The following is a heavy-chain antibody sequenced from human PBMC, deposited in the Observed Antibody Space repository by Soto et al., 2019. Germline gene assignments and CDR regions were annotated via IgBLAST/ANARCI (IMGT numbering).Heavy chain of an antibody. CDR3: ARVVGIVQGRMTTVTDYYYYGMDV. Sequence: ASVKVSCKASGYTFTSYGISWVRQAPGQGLEWMGWISAYNGNTNYAQKLQGRVTMTTDTSTSTAYMELRSLRSDDTAVYYCARVVGIVQGRMTTVTDYYYYGMDVWGQGTTVTVSS. D-gene: IGHD4-17*01. CDR1: GYTFTSYG. CDR2: ISAYNGNT. V-gene: IGHV1-18*01. J-gene: IGHJ6*02.